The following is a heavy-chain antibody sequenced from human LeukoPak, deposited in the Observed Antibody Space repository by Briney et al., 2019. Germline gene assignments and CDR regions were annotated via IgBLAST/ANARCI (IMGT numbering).Heavy chain of an antibody. J-gene: IGHJ2*01. CDR1: GFRFSAYA. Sequence: GGSQTLLCAASGFRFSAYAMTWVRQAPGKGLEWLSSISGGGTGTYYADSVKGRFIISRDNSKNILSLQMNSLSAEDTAVYHCANRADGSGRTWYLDLWGGSTVHTVSS. D-gene: IGHD3-22*01. CDR3: ANRADGSGRTWYLDL. V-gene: IGHV3-23*01. CDR2: ISGGGTGT.